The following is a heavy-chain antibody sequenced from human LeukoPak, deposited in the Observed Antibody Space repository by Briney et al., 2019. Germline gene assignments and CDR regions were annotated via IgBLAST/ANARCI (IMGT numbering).Heavy chain of an antibody. J-gene: IGHJ4*02. Sequence: PSETLSLTCAVYGGAFSGYYWSWIRQPPGKGLEWIGEINHSGSTNYNPSLKSRVTISVDTSKNQFSLKLSSVTAADTAVYYCAPLSAYPPRWGQGTLVTVSS. CDR2: INHSGST. CDR1: GGAFSGYY. V-gene: IGHV4-34*01. CDR3: APLSAYPPR. D-gene: IGHD6-25*01.